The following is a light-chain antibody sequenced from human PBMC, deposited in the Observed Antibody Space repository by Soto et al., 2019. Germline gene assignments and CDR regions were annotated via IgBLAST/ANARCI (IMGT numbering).Light chain of an antibody. J-gene: IGKJ1*01. CDR2: DAS. CDR1: QDINKN. Sequence: DIQMTQSPSSLSASVGDRVTITCQASQDINKNLIWYQQKPGRAPKLLIYDASDLETGVPSRFSGSGSGTGFTFTISSLQSGDFAVYYCQQYNIWPPWTFGQGTKVDI. V-gene: IGKV1-33*01. CDR3: QQYNIWPPWT.